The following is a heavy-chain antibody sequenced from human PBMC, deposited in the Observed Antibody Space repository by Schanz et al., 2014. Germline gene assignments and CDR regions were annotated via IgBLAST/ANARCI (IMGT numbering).Heavy chain of an antibody. CDR2: INGNGGIT. CDR1: GFTFSTYA. J-gene: IGHJ5*01. Sequence: EVQLLESGGALVQPGGSLRLSCLASGFTFSTYAMSWVRQAPGKGLEWVSAINGNGGITYYADPVKGRFTISRDNSKNTLYLQMKSLRVEDTAVYYCSKDKQGSRSDDSWGQGTLVTVSS. CDR3: SKDKQGSRSDDS. D-gene: IGHD2-15*01. V-gene: IGHV3-23*01.